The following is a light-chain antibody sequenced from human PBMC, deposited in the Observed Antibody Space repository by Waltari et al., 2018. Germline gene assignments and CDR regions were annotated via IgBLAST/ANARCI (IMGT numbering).Light chain of an antibody. V-gene: IGKV3-15*01. CDR3: QQYDYWPPLT. Sequence: EIVVTQSPATLSVSPGERATLSCRASQSVGRNLAWYQQKPGPSPRLLIYSASARATGVPARFSGSGSGTDFTLTISSLQSEDFAVYYCQQYDYWPPLTFGGGTKVEIK. J-gene: IGKJ4*01. CDR2: SAS. CDR1: QSVGRN.